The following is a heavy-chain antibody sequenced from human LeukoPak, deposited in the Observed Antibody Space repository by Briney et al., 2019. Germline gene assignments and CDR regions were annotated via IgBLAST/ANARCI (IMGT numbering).Heavy chain of an antibody. CDR2: VYTSGST. CDR3: ARGQWELQPFDY. Sequence: SETLSLTCTVSGGSISSYYWSWIRQPAGKGLEWIGRVYTSGSTNYNPSLKSRVTISVDTSKTQFSLKLSSVTAADTAVYYCARGQWELQPFDYWGQGTLVTVSS. CDR1: GGSISSYY. D-gene: IGHD1-26*01. J-gene: IGHJ4*02. V-gene: IGHV4-4*07.